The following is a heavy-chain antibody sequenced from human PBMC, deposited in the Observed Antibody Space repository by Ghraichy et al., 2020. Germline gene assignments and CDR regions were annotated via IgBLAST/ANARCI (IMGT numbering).Heavy chain of an antibody. CDR3: AKEYYFDSTGYTGEAYY. Sequence: GESLNISCAASGFTFANYAMTWVRQAPGKGLEWVSTISGSGDNTYYADSVKGRFTISRDNSEDTLHLQMTSLRAEDTAVYYCAKEYYFDSTGYTGEAYYWGQGTLVTVSS. V-gene: IGHV3-23*01. CDR2: ISGSGDNT. CDR1: GFTFANYA. J-gene: IGHJ4*02. D-gene: IGHD3-22*01.